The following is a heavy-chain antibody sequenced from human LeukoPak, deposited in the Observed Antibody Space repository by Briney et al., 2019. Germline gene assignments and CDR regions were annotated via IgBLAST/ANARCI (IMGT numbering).Heavy chain of an antibody. Sequence: PSETLSLTCTVSGGSISSYYWSWIRQPPGKGLEWIGYIYYSGSTNYNPSLKSRVAISVDTSKNQFSLKLSSVAAADTAVYYCARLPYSSSRGQDDWGQGTLVTVSS. V-gene: IGHV4-59*08. D-gene: IGHD6-6*01. CDR1: GGSISSYY. CDR3: ARLPYSSSRGQDD. J-gene: IGHJ4*02. CDR2: IYYSGST.